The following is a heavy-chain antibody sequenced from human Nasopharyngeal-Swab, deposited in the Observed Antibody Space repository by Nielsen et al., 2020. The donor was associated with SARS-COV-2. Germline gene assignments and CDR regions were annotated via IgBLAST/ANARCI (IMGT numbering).Heavy chain of an antibody. CDR2: VYHSGSI. J-gene: IGHJ6*03. V-gene: IGHV4-4*02. Sequence: SETLSLTCAVSGGSVSSNDWWTWVRQSPGKGLEWIGEVYHSGSINYNPSLKSRVTLSMDKSKRQFSLRLTSVSAADTAVYFCARGDLVVVPSPILGLGPFFYYFYLGDWGKGTTVTVSS. CDR3: ARGDLVVVPSPILGLGPFFYYFYLGD. CDR1: GGSVSSNDW. D-gene: IGHD2-2*01.